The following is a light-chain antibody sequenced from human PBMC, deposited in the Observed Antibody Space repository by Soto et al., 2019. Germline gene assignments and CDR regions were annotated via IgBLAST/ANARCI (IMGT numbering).Light chain of an antibody. CDR2: DAS. Sequence: AIQLTQSPSSLSASAGDRVTITCRASQGISSALAWYQQKPGKAPKLLIYDASSLQSGVPSRFSGSGSDTDFTLTISGLQPEDVATYYCQQFNDHPPAFGQGTRLEIK. V-gene: IGKV1D-13*01. CDR1: QGISSA. J-gene: IGKJ5*01. CDR3: QQFNDHPPA.